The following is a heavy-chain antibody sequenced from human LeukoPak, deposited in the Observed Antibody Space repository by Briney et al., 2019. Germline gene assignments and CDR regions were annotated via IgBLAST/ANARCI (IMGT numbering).Heavy chain of an antibody. D-gene: IGHD1-1*01. V-gene: IGHV4-4*07. CDR1: GASTSTYY. J-gene: IGHJ5*02. CDR3: ARDPDSNYWFDP. CDR2: IYISGST. Sequence: SETLSLTCTVSGASTSTYYWNWIRQPAGKGLEWIGRIYISGSTDYNPSLKSRVTMSVDASKNQFSLRLDSVTAADTAVYYCARDPDSNYWFDPWGQGTLVTVSS.